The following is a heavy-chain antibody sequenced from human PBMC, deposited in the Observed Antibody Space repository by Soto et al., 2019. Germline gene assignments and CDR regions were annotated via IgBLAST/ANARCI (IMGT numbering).Heavy chain of an antibody. D-gene: IGHD3-9*01. Sequence: PGESLKISCNGSGYSFTGYWISWVRQMPWKGLEWMGRIDPSDSYTNYSPSFQGHVTISADKSISTAYLQWSSLKASDTAMYYCASPSGAYYDILTGYYSRGSEGGYYYGMDVWGQGTTVTVSS. V-gene: IGHV5-10-1*01. CDR1: GYSFTGYW. CDR3: ASPSGAYYDILTGYYSRGSEGGYYYGMDV. CDR2: IDPSDSYT. J-gene: IGHJ6*02.